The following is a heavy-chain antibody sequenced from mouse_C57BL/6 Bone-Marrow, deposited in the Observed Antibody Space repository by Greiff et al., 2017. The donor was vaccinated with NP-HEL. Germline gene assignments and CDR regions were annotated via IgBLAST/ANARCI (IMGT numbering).Heavy chain of an antibody. V-gene: IGHV1-50*01. J-gene: IGHJ1*03. D-gene: IGHD2-4*01. CDR3: ARGDDYDVWYFDV. CDR2: IDPSDSYT. CDR1: GYTFTSYW. Sequence: QVQLQQPGAELVKPGASVKLSCKASGYTFTSYWMQWVKQRPGHGLEWIGEIDPSDSYTDYNQKFKGKATLTVDTSSSTAYMQLSSLTSEDSAVYYCARGDDYDVWYFDVWGTGTTVTVSS.